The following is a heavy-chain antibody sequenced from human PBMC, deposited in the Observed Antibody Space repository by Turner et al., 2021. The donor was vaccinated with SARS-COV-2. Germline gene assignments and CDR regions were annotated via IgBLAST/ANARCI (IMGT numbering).Heavy chain of an antibody. V-gene: IGHV4-4*08. Sequence: QVQLQESGPGLLQSSATLSLTCTVSGASISSYFWTWIRQSPGRGLEWIGYIYASEDTDYHPSLKSRATISVDWSKNQFSLSLRSVTAADSAVYYCARDLGRHCTSTTCHRWEDNGMDVWGQGATVTVS. D-gene: IGHD2-8*01. CDR1: GASISSYF. CDR3: ARDLGRHCTSTTCHRWEDNGMDV. J-gene: IGHJ6*02. CDR2: IYASEDT.